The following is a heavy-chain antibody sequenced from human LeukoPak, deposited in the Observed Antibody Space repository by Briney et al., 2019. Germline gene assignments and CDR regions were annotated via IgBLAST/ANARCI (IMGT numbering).Heavy chain of an antibody. CDR2: IRGKAYGGTT. CDR1: GFTFGDYA. CDR3: TRDRPLYDILTGHDAFDI. J-gene: IGHJ3*02. Sequence: LTGGSLRLSCTASGFTFGDYAMSWVRQAPGKGLEWVAFIRGKAYGGTTEYAASVKGRFTISRDDSKSIAYLQMNGLKTEDTAVYYCTRDRPLYDILTGHDAFDIWGQGTMVTVSS. V-gene: IGHV3-49*04. D-gene: IGHD3-9*01.